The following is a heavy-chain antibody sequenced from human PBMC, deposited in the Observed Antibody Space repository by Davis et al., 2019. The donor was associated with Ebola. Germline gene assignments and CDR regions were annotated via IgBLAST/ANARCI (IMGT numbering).Heavy chain of an antibody. J-gene: IGHJ4*02. Sequence: PGGSLRLSCAASGFTFSSYAMSWVRQAPGKGLEWVSGISTGGGVTIYADSVKGRFTISRDDSKNTAYLQMNSLKTEDTAVYYCSTTVTTGDYWGQGTLVTVSS. D-gene: IGHD4-17*01. CDR3: STTVTTGDY. CDR1: GFTFSSYA. CDR2: ISTGGGVT. V-gene: IGHV3-23*01.